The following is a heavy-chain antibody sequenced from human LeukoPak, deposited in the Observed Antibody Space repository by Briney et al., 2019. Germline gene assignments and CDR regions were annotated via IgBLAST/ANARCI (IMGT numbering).Heavy chain of an antibody. CDR3: ARVEWELLGAHL. D-gene: IGHD1-26*01. J-gene: IGHJ4*02. CDR1: GDSIRCHY. CDR2: VFFTGST. V-gene: IGHV4-59*11. Sequence: SETLSLTCSVSGDSIRCHYWSWIRQPPGKRPERIGYVFFTGSTTYNPTLEGRVTISIDTSGSQFSLKLTSVTAADTAVYYCARVEWELLGAHLWGEGILLSVSS.